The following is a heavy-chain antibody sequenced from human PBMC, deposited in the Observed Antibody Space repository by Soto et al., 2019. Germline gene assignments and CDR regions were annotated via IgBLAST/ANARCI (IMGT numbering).Heavy chain of an antibody. CDR2: ISYDGSNK. J-gene: IGHJ4*02. V-gene: IGHV3-30*18. Sequence: GGSLRLSCAASGFTFSSYGMHWVRQAPGKGLEWVAVISYDGSNKYYADSVKGRFTISRDNSKNTLYLQMNSLRAEDTAVYYCPKDSSGWYGALDYWGQGTLVTVSS. D-gene: IGHD6-19*01. CDR3: PKDSSGWYGALDY. CDR1: GFTFSSYG.